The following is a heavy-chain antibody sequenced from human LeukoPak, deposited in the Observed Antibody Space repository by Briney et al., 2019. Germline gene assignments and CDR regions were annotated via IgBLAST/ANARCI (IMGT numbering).Heavy chain of an antibody. CDR3: VREASHVFDF. CDR2: TSGRGRLI. CDR1: GFSFNMFI. J-gene: IGHJ3*01. Sequence: GGSLRLSCAASGFSFNMFIMNWVRQAPGKGLEWVSSTSGRGRLIWYADSVKGRSTISRDNANNTLHLHLTGLRGDDTAVYYCVREASHVFDFWGQGTMVTVSS. V-gene: IGHV3-21*01.